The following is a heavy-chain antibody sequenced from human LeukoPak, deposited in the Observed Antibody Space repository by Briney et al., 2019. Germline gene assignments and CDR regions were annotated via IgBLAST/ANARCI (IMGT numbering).Heavy chain of an antibody. D-gene: IGHD6-19*01. CDR2: ISGSGGST. V-gene: IGHV3-23*01. CDR3: AKVSVPGWYRDY. J-gene: IGHJ4*02. CDR1: GFTFSSYA. Sequence: GGSLRLSCAASGFTFSSYAMSWVRQAPGEGLEWVSAISGSGGSTYYADSVKGRFTISRDNSKNTLYLQMNSLRAEDTAVYYCAKVSVPGWYRDYWGQGTLVTVSS.